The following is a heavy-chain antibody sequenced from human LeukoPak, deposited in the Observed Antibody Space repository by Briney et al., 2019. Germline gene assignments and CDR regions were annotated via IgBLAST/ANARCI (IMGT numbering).Heavy chain of an antibody. CDR3: VRAPSDGLPLDY. D-gene: IGHD2-8*01. J-gene: IGHJ4*02. Sequence: GGSLRLSCAASGFSFSSYSMNWVRQAPGKGLEWVSSVSSSSSYIYYADSVKGRFTVSRDNAKNSLYLQMNSLRAEDTAVYYCVRAPSDGLPLDYWGQGTLVTVSP. CDR1: GFSFSSYS. V-gene: IGHV3-21*01. CDR2: VSSSSSYI.